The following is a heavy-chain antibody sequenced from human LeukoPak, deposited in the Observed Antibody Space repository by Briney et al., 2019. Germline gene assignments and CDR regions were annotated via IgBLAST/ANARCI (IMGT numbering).Heavy chain of an antibody. CDR3: ARAPSEIGGYYPEYFRH. CDR1: GFTFSSYW. V-gene: IGHV3-74*01. J-gene: IGHJ1*01. D-gene: IGHD3-22*01. CDR2: IKSDGST. Sequence: QPGGSLRLSCPASGFTFSSYWMHSVRQAPGKGLVWVSRIKSDGSTNYADSVKGRFTISRDNAKNTLSLQMNSLRAEDTGVYYCARAPSEIGGYYPEYFRHWGQGTLVTVSS.